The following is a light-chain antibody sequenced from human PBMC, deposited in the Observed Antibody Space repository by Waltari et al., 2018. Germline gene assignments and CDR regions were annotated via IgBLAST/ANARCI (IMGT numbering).Light chain of an antibody. CDR3: HQYDSDLRT. CDR1: HNINTW. CDR2: KAS. J-gene: IGKJ1*01. V-gene: IGKV1-5*03. Sequence: GDRVTITCRASHNINTWLAWYQQKPGKAPKLLIYKASNLETGVPSRFSGSGSGTEYSLTISSLQPDDFAIYYCHQYDSDLRTFGQGTKVEIK.